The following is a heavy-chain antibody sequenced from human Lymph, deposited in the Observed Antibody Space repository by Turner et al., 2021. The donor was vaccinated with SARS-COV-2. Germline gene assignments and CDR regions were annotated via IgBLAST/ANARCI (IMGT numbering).Heavy chain of an antibody. V-gene: IGHV3-23*01. CDR2: SSGSGGST. D-gene: IGHD3-22*01. CDR3: AKNEMAMIVVVITLFDY. J-gene: IGHJ4*02. CDR1: GFTFSSYA. Sequence: EVQLLESGGGLVQPGGSLRLSCSASGFTFSSYAMSWVRQAPGKRLEWVSVSSGSGGSTYYADSVKGRFTISRDNSKNTLYLQMNSLRAEDTAVYYCAKNEMAMIVVVITLFDYWGQGTLVTVSS.